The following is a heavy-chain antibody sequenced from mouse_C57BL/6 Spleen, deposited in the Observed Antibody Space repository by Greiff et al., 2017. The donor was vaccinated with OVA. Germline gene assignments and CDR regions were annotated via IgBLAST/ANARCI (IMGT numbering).Heavy chain of an antibody. Sequence: VQLQESGPGLVQPSQSLSITCTVSGFSLTSYGVHWVRQSPGKGLEWLGVIWRGGSTDYNAAFMSRLSITKDNSKSQVFFKMNSLQADDTAIYYCAKNSPDYYGSSYVHFDYWGKGTTLTVSS. CDR3: AKNSPDYYGSSYVHFDY. D-gene: IGHD1-1*01. V-gene: IGHV2-5*01. CDR1: GFSLTSYG. CDR2: IWRGGST. J-gene: IGHJ2*01.